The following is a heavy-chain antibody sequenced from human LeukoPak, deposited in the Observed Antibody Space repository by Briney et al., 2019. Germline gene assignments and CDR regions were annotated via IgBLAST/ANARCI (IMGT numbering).Heavy chain of an antibody. V-gene: IGHV4-59*01. D-gene: IGHD3-9*01. CDR1: GGSISSYY. CDR2: IYYSGST. J-gene: IGHJ5*02. Sequence: PSETLSLTCTVSGGSISSYYWSWIRQPPGKGLEWIGYIYYSGSTNYNPSLKSRVTISVDTSKNQFSLKLSSVTAADTAVYYCARSPNYDILTGYQDNWFDPWGQGTLVTVSS. CDR3: ARSPNYDILTGYQDNWFDP.